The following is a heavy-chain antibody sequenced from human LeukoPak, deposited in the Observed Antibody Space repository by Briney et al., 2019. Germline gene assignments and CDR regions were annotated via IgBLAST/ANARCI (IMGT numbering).Heavy chain of an antibody. Sequence: GGSLRLSCAASGFSLSSYAMSWVRQAPGKGLEWVSATSSSDSGTYYADSVRGRFTISRDNSKNTLYLHMKSLRAEDAAVYYCAKAGDSSSSPLFLDWGQGTLVTVSS. V-gene: IGHV3-23*01. J-gene: IGHJ4*02. CDR2: TSSSDSGT. D-gene: IGHD6-6*01. CDR1: GFSLSSYA. CDR3: AKAGDSSSSPLFLD.